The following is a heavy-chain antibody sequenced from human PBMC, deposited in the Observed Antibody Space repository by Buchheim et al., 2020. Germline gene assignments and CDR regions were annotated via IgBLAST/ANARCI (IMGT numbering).Heavy chain of an antibody. V-gene: IGHV4-30-4*01. CDR1: GGSIASGDYY. D-gene: IGHD3-16*01. J-gene: IGHJ4*02. CDR3: ARSLGINQEVFDY. Sequence: QVQLQESGPGLVKPSQTLSLICSVSGGSIASGDYYWNWIRQPPGKGLEYIGYFSHSGITYYNPSVKSRSTISVDTSKNQFSLKLTSVTVADTAVYYCARSLGINQEVFDYWGPGTL. CDR2: FSHSGIT.